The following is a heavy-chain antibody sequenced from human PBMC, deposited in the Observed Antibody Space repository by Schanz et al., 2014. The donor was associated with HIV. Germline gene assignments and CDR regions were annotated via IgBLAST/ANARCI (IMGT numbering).Heavy chain of an antibody. V-gene: IGHV1-69*01. D-gene: IGHD1-26*01. J-gene: IGHJ4*02. CDR3: VRDGSGVLGAIFYYFDY. CDR2: IIPLFGTA. Sequence: QVQLAQSGAEVKKPGSSVKVSCKASGGTFSSYGFIWVRQAPGQGLEWMGGIIPLFGTANYAQRFQGRVTITADESTSTTYMKLSGLTSEDTAVYYCVRDGSGVLGAIFYYFDYWGQGTLVTVSS. CDR1: GGTFSSYG.